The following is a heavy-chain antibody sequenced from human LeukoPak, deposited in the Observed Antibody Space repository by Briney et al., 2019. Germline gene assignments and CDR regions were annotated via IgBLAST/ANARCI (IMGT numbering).Heavy chain of an antibody. CDR3: ATTRGIAAAGTFAFDI. D-gene: IGHD6-13*01. Sequence: SETLSLTCTVSGGPISSYYWSWIRQPPGKGLEWIGYIYYSGSTNYNPSLKSRVTISVDTSKNQFSLKLSSVTAADTAVYYCATTRGIAAAGTFAFDIWGQGTMVTVSS. CDR2: IYYSGST. J-gene: IGHJ3*02. V-gene: IGHV4-59*08. CDR1: GGPISSYY.